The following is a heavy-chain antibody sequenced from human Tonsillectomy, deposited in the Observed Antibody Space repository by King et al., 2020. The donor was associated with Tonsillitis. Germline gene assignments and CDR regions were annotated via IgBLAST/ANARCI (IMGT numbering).Heavy chain of an antibody. CDR2: IRSKAYGGTT. CDR1: GFTFGDYA. V-gene: IGHV3-49*03. CDR3: TRDLWGRWEPRRLCDY. Sequence: VQLVESGGGLVQPGRSLRLSCTASGFTFGDYAMSWFRQAPGKGLEWVGFIRSKAYGGTTEYAASVKGRFTISRDDSKSIAYLEMNSLKNEDTAVYYLTRDLWGRWEPRRLCDYWGQGTLVTVSS. D-gene: IGHD1-26*01. J-gene: IGHJ4*02.